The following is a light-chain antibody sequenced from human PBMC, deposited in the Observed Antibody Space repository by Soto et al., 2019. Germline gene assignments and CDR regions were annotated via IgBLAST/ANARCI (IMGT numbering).Light chain of an antibody. CDR2: AAS. CDR1: QDIRNF. Sequence: DIQMTQSPTSLSASVGDRVTITCRASQDIRNFVAWYQQKPGKAPKLLIYAASTLQSGVPSRFSGSGYGTDFPLTINSLQPEDVATYSCQQYSSVPVFGPGTKVEIK. V-gene: IGKV1-27*01. CDR3: QQYSSVPV. J-gene: IGKJ3*01.